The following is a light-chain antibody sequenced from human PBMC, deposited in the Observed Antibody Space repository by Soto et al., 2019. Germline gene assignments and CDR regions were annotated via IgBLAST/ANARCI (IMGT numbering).Light chain of an antibody. J-gene: IGKJ2*01. Sequence: DIQMTQSPSTLSASVGDRVPITCRASQSLIRSLAWYQQKAGKSPSLLIYDASNLQSGVPARFSGSGSGTEFTLTISSLQPDDFATYYCQQYLAYPYSFGQGTKVDIK. CDR3: QQYLAYPYS. CDR1: QSLIRS. CDR2: DAS. V-gene: IGKV1-5*01.